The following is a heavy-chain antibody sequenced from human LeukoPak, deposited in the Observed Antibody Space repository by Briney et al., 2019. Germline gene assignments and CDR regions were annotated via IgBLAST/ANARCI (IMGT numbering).Heavy chain of an antibody. D-gene: IGHD2-2*01. Sequence: PGGSLRLSCAASGFTFCGSAMHWVRQASGKGLEWVGRIRSKANSYATAYAASVKGRFTISRDDSKNTAYLQMNSLKTEDTAVYYCTGKQDIVVDYYYYYYGMDVWGQGTTVTVSS. CDR3: TGKQDIVVDYYYYYYGMDV. V-gene: IGHV3-73*01. CDR2: IRSKANSYAT. CDR1: GFTFCGSA. J-gene: IGHJ6*02.